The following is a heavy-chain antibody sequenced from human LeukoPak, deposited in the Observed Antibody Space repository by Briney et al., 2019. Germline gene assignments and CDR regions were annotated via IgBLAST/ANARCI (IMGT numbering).Heavy chain of an antibody. V-gene: IGHV3-30*18. J-gene: IGHJ4*02. CDR1: GFTFSSYG. D-gene: IGHD3-3*01. Sequence: GGSLRLSCAASGFTFSSYGMHWVRQAPVKGLEWVAVISYDGSNKYYADSVKGRFTISRDNSKNTLYLQMNSLRAEDTAVYSCAKDGDSWGQGTLVTVSS. CDR3: AKDGDS. CDR2: ISYDGSNK.